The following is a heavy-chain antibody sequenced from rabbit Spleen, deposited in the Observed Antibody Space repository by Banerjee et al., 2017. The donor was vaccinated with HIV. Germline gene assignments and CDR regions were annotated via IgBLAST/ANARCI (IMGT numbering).Heavy chain of an antibody. CDR3: ARDLPDVIGWNLNV. CDR2: IGTTNGVI. J-gene: IGHJ4*01. V-gene: IGHV1S40*01. D-gene: IGHD1-1*01. CDR1: GFSFSSNEY. Sequence: QSLEESGGDLVKPEGSLTLTCTASGFSFSSNEYMCWVRQAPGKELEWIGFIGTTNGVIRYASWAKGRFTISKTSSTTVTLQMTSLTAADTATYFCARDLPDVIGWNLNVWGPGTLVTVS.